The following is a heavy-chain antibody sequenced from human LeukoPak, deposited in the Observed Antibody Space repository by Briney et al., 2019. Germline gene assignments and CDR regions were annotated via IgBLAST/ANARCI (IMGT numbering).Heavy chain of an antibody. Sequence: ASVKVSCKAPGYAFTSYDINWVRQATGQGLEWMGRMNPNSGNTGYAQKFQGRVTITRNTSISTAYMELSSLRSEDTAVYYCARMSYSGSYYGAFDLWGQGTMVTVSS. V-gene: IGHV1-8*03. D-gene: IGHD1-26*01. CDR2: MNPNSGNT. J-gene: IGHJ3*01. CDR3: ARMSYSGSYYGAFDL. CDR1: GYAFTSYD.